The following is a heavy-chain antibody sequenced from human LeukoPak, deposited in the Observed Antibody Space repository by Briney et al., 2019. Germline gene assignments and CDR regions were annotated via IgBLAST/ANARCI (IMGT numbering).Heavy chain of an antibody. CDR3: ANDFNYYGSGSYYPS. CDR1: GFTFSSYG. Sequence: GGSLRLSCAASGFTFSSYGMHWVRQAPGKGLEWVAFIRYDGSNKYYADSVKGRFTISRDNSKNTLYLQMNSLRAEDTAVYYCANDFNYYGSGSYYPSWGQGTLVTVSS. D-gene: IGHD3-10*01. CDR2: IRYDGSNK. V-gene: IGHV3-30*02. J-gene: IGHJ5*02.